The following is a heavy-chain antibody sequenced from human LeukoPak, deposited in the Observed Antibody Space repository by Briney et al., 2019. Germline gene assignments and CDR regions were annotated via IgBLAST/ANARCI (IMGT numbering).Heavy chain of an antibody. CDR2: INPSGGST. V-gene: IGHV1-46*01. CDR1: GYTFTSYA. Sequence: ASVKVSCKASGYTFTSYAMNWVRQAPGQGLEWMGIINPSGGSTSYAQKFQGRVTMTRDMSTSTVYMELSSLRSEDTAVYYCAREYCTNGVCYSFDYWGQGTLVTVSS. D-gene: IGHD2-8*01. J-gene: IGHJ4*02. CDR3: AREYCTNGVCYSFDY.